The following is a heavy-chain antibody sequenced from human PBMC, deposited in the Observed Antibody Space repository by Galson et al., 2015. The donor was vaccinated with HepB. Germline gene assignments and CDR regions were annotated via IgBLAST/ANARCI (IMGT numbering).Heavy chain of an antibody. D-gene: IGHD2-2*01. V-gene: IGHV3-30-3*01. Sequence: SLRLSCAASGFTFSSYAMHWVRQAPGKGLEWVAVISYDGSNKYYADSVKGRFTISRDNSKNTLYLQMNSLRAEDTAVYYCARVHGRLYCSSTSCRQDDAFDIWGQGTMVTVSS. J-gene: IGHJ3*02. CDR2: ISYDGSNK. CDR1: GFTFSSYA. CDR3: ARVHGRLYCSSTSCRQDDAFDI.